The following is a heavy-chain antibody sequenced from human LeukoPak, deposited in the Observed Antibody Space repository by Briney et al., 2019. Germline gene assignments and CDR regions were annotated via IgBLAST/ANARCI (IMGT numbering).Heavy chain of an antibody. J-gene: IGHJ4*02. D-gene: IGHD6-19*01. CDR3: AITAHPLSSGWYLGLFDY. V-gene: IGHV3-30*04. CDR2: ISYDGSNI. Sequence: GGSLRLSCAASGFTFSSYAMHWVRQAPGKGLEWVAVISYDGSNIYYADSVKGRFTISRDNSKNTLYLQMNSLRAEDTAVYYCAITAHPLSSGWYLGLFDYWGQGTLVTVSS. CDR1: GFTFSSYA.